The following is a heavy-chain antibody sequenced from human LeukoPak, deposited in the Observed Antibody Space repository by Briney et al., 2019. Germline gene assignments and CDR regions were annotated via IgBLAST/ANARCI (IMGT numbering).Heavy chain of an antibody. CDR3: ARVMTTLTGFDY. V-gene: IGHV5-51*01. Sequence: HGESLKISCKGSGYTFTTYWIGWVRQMPGKGLEWMGIIYPGDSDIRYSPSFQGQVTISADKSISTAYLQWSSLKASDTAMYYCARVMTTLTGFDYWGQGTLVTVSS. CDR2: IYPGDSDI. J-gene: IGHJ4*02. CDR1: GYTFTTYW. D-gene: IGHD2/OR15-2a*01.